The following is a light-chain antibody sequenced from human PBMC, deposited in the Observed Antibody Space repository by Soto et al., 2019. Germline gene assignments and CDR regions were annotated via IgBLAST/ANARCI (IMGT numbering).Light chain of an antibody. CDR3: HLYNTYSPT. J-gene: IGKJ2*01. Sequence: DIQLTQSPSTLSASVGDRVIITCRASQTIGTWLAWYQERPGKATKLLIYKASTLERGVPSRFSGSGSGTEFTLSISNLQPEDFATYYCHLYNTYSPTLVQGTKLDI. CDR2: KAS. CDR1: QTIGTW. V-gene: IGKV1-5*03.